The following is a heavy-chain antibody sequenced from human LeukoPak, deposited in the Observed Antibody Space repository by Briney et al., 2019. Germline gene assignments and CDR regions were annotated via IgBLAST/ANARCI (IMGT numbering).Heavy chain of an antibody. CDR3: ARDVRSPWFGIDGYMDV. CDR2: INHSGST. D-gene: IGHD3-10*01. V-gene: IGHV4-34*01. CDR1: GGSFSGYY. Sequence: SETLSLTCAVYGGSFSGYYWSWIRQPPGKGLEWIGEINHSGSTNYNPSLKSRVTISVDTSKNQFSLKLSSVTAADTAVYYCARDVRSPWFGIDGYMDVWGKGTTVTISS. J-gene: IGHJ6*03.